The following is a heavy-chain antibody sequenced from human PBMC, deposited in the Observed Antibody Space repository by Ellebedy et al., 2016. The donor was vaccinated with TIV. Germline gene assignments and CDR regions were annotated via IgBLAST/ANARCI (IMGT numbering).Heavy chain of an antibody. D-gene: IGHD6-19*01. CDR1: GFTFSSHG. V-gene: IGHV3-23*01. Sequence: PGGSLRLSCAASGFTFSSHGMAWVRQAPGKGLEWLSGITGGGDTTYYADSVKGRFTISRDNSKNTLFLQLSSLRAEDTAVFYCVRVMWPVPGPVDPFDYWGQGILVTVSS. CDR2: ITGGGDTT. CDR3: VRVMWPVPGPVDPFDY. J-gene: IGHJ4*02.